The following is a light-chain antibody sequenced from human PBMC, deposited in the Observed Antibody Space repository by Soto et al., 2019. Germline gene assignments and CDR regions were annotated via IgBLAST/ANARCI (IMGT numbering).Light chain of an antibody. CDR1: SSNIGSTYD. J-gene: IGLJ1*01. CDR2: GNT. Sequence: QSLLPQPPSVSGAPGQRVTISCTGSSSNIGSTYDVQWYQQLPGTAPKLLIHGNTDRPSGVPDRFSGSKPGTSASLAITGLQADDEADYYCQSYDDSLSVHYVFGTGTKVTVL. V-gene: IGLV1-40*01. CDR3: QSYDDSLSVHYV.